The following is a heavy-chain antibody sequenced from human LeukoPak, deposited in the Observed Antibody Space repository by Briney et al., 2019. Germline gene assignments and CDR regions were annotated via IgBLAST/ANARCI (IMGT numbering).Heavy chain of an antibody. CDR2: IYYSGST. V-gene: IGHV4-39*01. D-gene: IGHD4-17*01. CDR1: GGSISSSSYY. J-gene: IGHJ6*02. Sequence: SETLSLTCTVSGGSISSSSYYWGWIRQPPGKGLEWIGSIYYSGSTYYNPSLKSRVTISVDTSKNQFSLKLSSVTAADTAVYYCARTTVTSRTMPDYYYYGMDVWGQGTTVTVSS. CDR3: ARTTVTSRTMPDYYYYGMDV.